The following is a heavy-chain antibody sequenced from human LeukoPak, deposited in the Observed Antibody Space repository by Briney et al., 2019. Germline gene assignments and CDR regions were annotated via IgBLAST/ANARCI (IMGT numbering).Heavy chain of an antibody. CDR2: VLHTGST. J-gene: IGHJ5*02. CDR1: GYSLTNHY. V-gene: IGHV4-34*12. D-gene: IGHD6-13*01. CDR3: ARGPAAVHP. Sequence: SETLSLTCAVHGYSLTNHYWIWIRQPPGKGLEWIAEVLHTGSTNYNPSFKSRVTISVDTSKNQFFLNLTSVTAADTAVYYCARGPAAVHPWGQGILITVSS.